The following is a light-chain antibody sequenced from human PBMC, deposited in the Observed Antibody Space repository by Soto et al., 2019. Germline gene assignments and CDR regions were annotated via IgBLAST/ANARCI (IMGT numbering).Light chain of an antibody. CDR2: YAS. CDR3: QQYNDWPPIA. CDR1: QSVHNN. J-gene: IGKJ5*01. Sequence: EVMMTQSPATLSVSPGEGVTLSCSASQSVHNNIAWYQQKPGQAPRLLMYYASTRATGVPARFSGSGSGTEFTLIISSLQSEDFALYYCQQYNDWPPIAFGQGTRLE. V-gene: IGKV3-15*01.